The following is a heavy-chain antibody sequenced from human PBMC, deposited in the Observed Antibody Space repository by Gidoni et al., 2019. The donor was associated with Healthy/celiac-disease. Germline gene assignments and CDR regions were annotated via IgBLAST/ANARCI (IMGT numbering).Heavy chain of an antibody. CDR1: GGTFSSYA. CDR3: ATSSYDQPPY. Sequence: QVQLVQSGAAVKQPGSSAKVACKASGGTFSSYAISWVRQAPGQGLEWMGGIIPIFGTANYAQKFQGRVTITADESTSTAYRELSSLRSEDTAVYYCATSSYDQPPYWGQGTLVTVSS. V-gene: IGHV1-69*01. CDR2: IIPIFGTA. J-gene: IGHJ4*02. D-gene: IGHD3-3*01.